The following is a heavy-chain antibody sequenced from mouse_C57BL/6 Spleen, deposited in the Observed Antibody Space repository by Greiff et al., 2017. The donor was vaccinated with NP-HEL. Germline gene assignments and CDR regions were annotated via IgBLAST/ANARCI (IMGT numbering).Heavy chain of an antibody. CDR1: GYTFTSYW. J-gene: IGHJ4*01. CDR2: IHPNSGST. CDR3: ARSGLRAMDY. D-gene: IGHD6-1*01. V-gene: IGHV1-64*01. Sequence: QVQLQQPGAELVKPGASVKLSCKASGYTFTSYWMHWVKQRPGQGLEWIGMIHPNSGSTNYNEKFKGKATLTVDKSSSTAYMQLSSLTSEDSAVYYCARSGLRAMDYWGQGTSVTVSS.